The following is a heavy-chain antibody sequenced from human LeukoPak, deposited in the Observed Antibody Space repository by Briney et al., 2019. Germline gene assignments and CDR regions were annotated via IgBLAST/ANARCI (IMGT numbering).Heavy chain of an antibody. CDR1: GFTFSNAW. D-gene: IGHD3-22*01. J-gene: IGHJ4*02. V-gene: IGHV3-15*01. CDR2: IKSKTDGGTT. Sequence: GGSLRLSCAASGFTFSNAWMSWVRQAPGKGLEWVGRIKSKTDGGTTDYAAHVKGRFTISRDDSKNTLYLQMSSLKTEDTAVYYCTTSPHYDSSGYSDYWGQGTLVTVSS. CDR3: TTSPHYDSSGYSDY.